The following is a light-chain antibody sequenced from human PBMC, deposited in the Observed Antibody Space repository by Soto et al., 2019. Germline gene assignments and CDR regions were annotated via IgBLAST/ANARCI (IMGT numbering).Light chain of an antibody. V-gene: IGKV3-20*01. J-gene: IGKJ4*01. CDR1: QSVSSEK. CDR3: QQYGSSLLT. CDR2: GAS. Sequence: EIVLTQSPGTLSLSPGERASLSCRASQSVSSEKLAWYQQKPGQAPRLLIFGASGRATGIPERFSGSGSGTDSSLTISRLEPEDSAVYYCQQYGSSLLTFGGGTKVDIK.